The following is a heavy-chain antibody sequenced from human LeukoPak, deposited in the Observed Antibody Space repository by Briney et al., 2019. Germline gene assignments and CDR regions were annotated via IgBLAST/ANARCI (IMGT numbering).Heavy chain of an antibody. D-gene: IGHD6-13*01. Sequence: ASVKVSCKASGCTFTDYYFHWVRQAPGQGLEWMGWIIPNSGGTNCAQKFQGRVTMTRDTSISTTYMELSSLRSDDTAVYYCARGPAAALFDYWGQGTLVTVSS. CDR3: ARGPAAALFDY. CDR1: GCTFTDYY. J-gene: IGHJ4*02. V-gene: IGHV1-2*02. CDR2: IIPNSGGT.